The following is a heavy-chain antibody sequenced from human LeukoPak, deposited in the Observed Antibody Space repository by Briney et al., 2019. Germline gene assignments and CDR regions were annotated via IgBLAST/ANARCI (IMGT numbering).Heavy chain of an antibody. CDR3: ARIVRSSGWYDYFDY. Sequence: KTSETLSLTCTVSGGSISSYYWSWIRQPAGKGLEWIGRIYTSGSTNYNPSLKSRVTMSVDTSKNQFSLKLSSVTAADTAVYYCARIVRSSGWYDYFDYWGQGTLVTVSS. D-gene: IGHD6-19*01. J-gene: IGHJ4*02. V-gene: IGHV4-4*07. CDR2: IYTSGST. CDR1: GGSISSYY.